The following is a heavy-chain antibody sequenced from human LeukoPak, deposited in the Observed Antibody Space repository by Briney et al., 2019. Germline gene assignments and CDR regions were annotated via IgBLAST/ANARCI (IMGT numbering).Heavy chain of an antibody. V-gene: IGHV4-59*08. Sequence: ASETLSLTCSVSGGSISSLYWSWIRQPPGKGLEWIGYIYYTGSTNYNPSLKSRVTMFVDMSKNQFSLRLTSVTAADTAVYYCARHRAYSSSSPFDYWGQGTLVTVSS. CDR2: IYYTGST. CDR1: GGSISSLY. D-gene: IGHD6-6*01. J-gene: IGHJ4*02. CDR3: ARHRAYSSSSPFDY.